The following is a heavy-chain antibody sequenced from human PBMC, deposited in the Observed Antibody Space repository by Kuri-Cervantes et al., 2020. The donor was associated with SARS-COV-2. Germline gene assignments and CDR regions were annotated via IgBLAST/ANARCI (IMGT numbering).Heavy chain of an antibody. D-gene: IGHD5-12*01. J-gene: IGHJ6*02. CDR2: INSDGSST. V-gene: IGHV3-74*01. CDR3: ARAGTASGYDQYYYYYYGMDV. CDR1: GFTFSSYG. Sequence: ETLSLTCAASGFTFSSYGMHWVRQAPGKGLVWVSRINSDGSSTSYADSVKGRFTISRDNAKNTLYLQMNSLRAEDTAVYYCARAGTASGYDQYYYYYYGMDVWGQGTTVTVSS.